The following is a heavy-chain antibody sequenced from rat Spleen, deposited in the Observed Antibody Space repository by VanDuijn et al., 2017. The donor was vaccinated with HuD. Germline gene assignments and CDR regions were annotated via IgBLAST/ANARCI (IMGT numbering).Heavy chain of an antibody. CDR2: ISYDGIST. Sequence: EVQLVESDGGLVQPGRSLELSCTASGFTFSDYYMAWVRQAPTKGLEWLATISYDGISTYYRDSVKGRFTISRNNAKGTLYLQMDSLRSEDTATYFCATENYWFAYWGQGTLVTVSS. D-gene: IGHD1-10*01. J-gene: IGHJ3*01. CDR3: ATENYWFAY. V-gene: IGHV5-29*01. CDR1: GFTFSDYY.